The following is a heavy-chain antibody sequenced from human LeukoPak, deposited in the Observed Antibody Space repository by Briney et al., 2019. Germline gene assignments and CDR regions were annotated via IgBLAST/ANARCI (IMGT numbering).Heavy chain of an antibody. D-gene: IGHD3/OR15-3a*01. CDR1: GDSISSHY. CDR2: TSGSI. J-gene: IGHJ6*03. Sequence: SETLSLTCAVSGDSISSHYWSWIRQPPGKGLEWIGYTSGSISDNPSLKSRVAVSVHPSQTQVSLSLTSVTAADTAVYYCARVLAIFGLDTTDFYMDVWGKGATVTVSS. V-gene: IGHV4-59*11. CDR3: ARVLAIFGLDTTDFYMDV.